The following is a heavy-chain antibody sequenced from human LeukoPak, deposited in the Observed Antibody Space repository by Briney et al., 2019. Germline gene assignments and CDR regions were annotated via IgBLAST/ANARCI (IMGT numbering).Heavy chain of an antibody. D-gene: IGHD3-22*01. V-gene: IGHV1-2*04. CDR3: APYYYDSSGYDDAFDI. CDR2: INPNSGGT. CDR1: GYTFTGYY. J-gene: IGHJ3*02. Sequence: ASVKVSCKASGYTFTGYYMHWVRQAPGQGLEWMGWINPNSGGTNYAQKFQGWVTMTRDTSISTAYMELSRLRSDDTAVYYCAPYYYDSSGYDDAFDIWGQGTMVTVSS.